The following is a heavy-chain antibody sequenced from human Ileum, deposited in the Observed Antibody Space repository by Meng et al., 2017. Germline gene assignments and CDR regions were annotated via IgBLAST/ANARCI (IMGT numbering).Heavy chain of an antibody. CDR2: ILPILGSP. Sequence: SVKVSCKASGGTFSRHAISWVRQAPGQGLEWLGGILPILGSPNYAQKVQDRVTIAADKTTTTVYLNLDSLTPEDTAVYYCATPASFTEAWGSWGQGTLVTVSS. J-gene: IGHJ4*02. V-gene: IGHV1-69*10. D-gene: IGHD1-26*01. CDR1: GGTFSRHA. CDR3: ATPASFTEAWGS.